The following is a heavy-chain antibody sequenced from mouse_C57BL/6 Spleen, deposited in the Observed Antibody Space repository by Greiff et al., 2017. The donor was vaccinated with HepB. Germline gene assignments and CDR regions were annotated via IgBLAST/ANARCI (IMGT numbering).Heavy chain of an antibody. CDR1: GYTFTDYY. V-gene: IGHV1-26*01. Sequence: SGPELVKPGASVKISCKASGYTFTDYYMNWVKQSHGKSLEWIGDINPNNGGTSYNQKFKGKATLTVDKSSSTAYMELRSLTSEDSAVYYCARGGIYYDYWFAYWGQGTLVTVSA. CDR3: ARGGIYYDYWFAY. J-gene: IGHJ3*01. D-gene: IGHD2-4*01. CDR2: INPNNGGT.